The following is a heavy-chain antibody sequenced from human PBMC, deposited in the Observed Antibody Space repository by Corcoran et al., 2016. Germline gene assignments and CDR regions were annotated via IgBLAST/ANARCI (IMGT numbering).Heavy chain of an antibody. CDR3: AKDTGRWALLSYVDY. CDR2: ISYDGSNK. D-gene: IGHD1-26*01. CDR1: GFTFSSYG. V-gene: IGHV3-30*18. J-gene: IGHJ4*02. Sequence: QVQLVESGGGVVQPGRSLRLSCAASGFTFSSYGMHWVRQAPGKGLEWVAVISYDGSNKYYADSVKGRFTISRDNSKNTLYLQMNSLRAEDTDVYDCAKDTGRWALLSYVDYWGQGTLVTVSS.